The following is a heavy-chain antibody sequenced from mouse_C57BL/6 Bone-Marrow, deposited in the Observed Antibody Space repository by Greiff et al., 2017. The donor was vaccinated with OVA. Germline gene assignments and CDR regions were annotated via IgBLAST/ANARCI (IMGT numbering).Heavy chain of an antibody. D-gene: IGHD2-10*01. V-gene: IGHV1-80*01. J-gene: IGHJ2*01. CDR1: GYAFSSYW. Sequence: VQLQQSGAELVKPGASVKISCKASGYAFSSYWMNWVKQRPGKGLEWIGQIYPGDGDTNYNGKFKGKATLTADKSSSTAYMQLSSLTSEDSAVYFCARSRFPFYGNYVEYYFDYWGQGTTLTVSS. CDR2: IYPGDGDT. CDR3: ARSRFPFYGNYVEYYFDY.